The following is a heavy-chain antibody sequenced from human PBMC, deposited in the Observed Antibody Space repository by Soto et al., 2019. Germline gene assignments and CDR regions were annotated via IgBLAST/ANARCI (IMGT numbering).Heavy chain of an antibody. CDR3: AHRPWGSGNWGSNYFDY. D-gene: IGHD7-27*01. CDR1: GFSLSTSGVG. CDR2: IYWDDDK. J-gene: IGHJ4*02. Sequence: SGPTLVNPTQTLTLTCTFSGFSLSTSGVGVGWIRQPPGKALEWLALIYWDDDKRYSPSLKSRLTITKDTSKNQVVLTMTNMDPVDTATYYCAHRPWGSGNWGSNYFDYWGQGTLVTVSS. V-gene: IGHV2-5*02.